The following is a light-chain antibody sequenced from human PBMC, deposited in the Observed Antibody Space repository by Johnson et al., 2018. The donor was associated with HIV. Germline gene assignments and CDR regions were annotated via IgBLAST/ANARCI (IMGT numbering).Light chain of an antibody. CDR1: SSNIESDY. CDR3: GAWDSSLNAYV. V-gene: IGLV1-51*01. J-gene: IGLJ1*01. Sequence: QLVLTQPPSVSAAPGQKVTISRSGSSSNIESDYVSWYQQLPGTAPKLLIYDNNKRPSGIPDRFFGSKSGTSATLAITGLQTGDEGDYYCGAWDSSLNAYVFGTGTKVTVL. CDR2: DNN.